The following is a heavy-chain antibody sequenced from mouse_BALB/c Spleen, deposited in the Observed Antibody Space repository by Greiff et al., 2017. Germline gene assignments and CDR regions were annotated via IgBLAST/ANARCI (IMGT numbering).Heavy chain of an antibody. CDR2: ISSGSSTI. D-gene: IGHD1-1*01. Sequence: EVMLVESGGGLVQPGGSRKLSCAASGFTFSSFGMHWVRQAPEKGLEWVAYISSGSSTIYYADTVKGRFTISRDNPKNTLFLQMTSLRSEDTAMYYCARSCPLLRSYAMDYWGQGTSVTVSS. J-gene: IGHJ4*01. CDR3: ARSCPLLRSYAMDY. CDR1: GFTFSSFG. V-gene: IGHV5-17*02.